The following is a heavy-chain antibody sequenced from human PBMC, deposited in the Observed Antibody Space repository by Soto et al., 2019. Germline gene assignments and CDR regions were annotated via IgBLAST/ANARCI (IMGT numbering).Heavy chain of an antibody. CDR1: DSTLTGSY. D-gene: IGHD2-2*01. CDR3: ARYCSSTSCQFDP. Sequence: ASVKFSCKPSDSTLTGSYIHWVGQAPGQGLGWMGGINPNSGASNYAQKFQGRVTMTRDTSISTGYMELSRLRSDDTAVYYCARYCSSTSCQFDPWGQGTLVTVS. V-gene: IGHV1-2*02. CDR2: INPNSGAS. J-gene: IGHJ5*02.